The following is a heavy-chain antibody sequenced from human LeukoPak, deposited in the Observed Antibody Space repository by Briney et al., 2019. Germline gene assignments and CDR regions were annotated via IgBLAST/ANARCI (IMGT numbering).Heavy chain of an antibody. V-gene: IGHV3-23*01. CDR1: GFTFSSYA. D-gene: IGHD3-22*01. CDR3: AKDVPYYYDSSGIY. CDR2: ISGSGGST. J-gene: IGHJ4*02. Sequence: GGSLRLSCAASGFTFSSYAMSWVRRAPGKGLEWVSAISGSGGSTYYADSVKGRFTISRDNSKNTLYLQMNSLRAEDTAVYYCAKDVPYYYDSSGIYWGQGTLVTVSS.